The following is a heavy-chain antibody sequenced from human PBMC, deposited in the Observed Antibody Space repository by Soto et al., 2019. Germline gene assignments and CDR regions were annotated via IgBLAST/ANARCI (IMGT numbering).Heavy chain of an antibody. Sequence: GGSLRLSCAASGFTFSIYDMNWVRQAPGKGLEWVSYISRSSSTMYYADSVKGRFTISRDNDKNSLYLQMNRLRDEDTAVYYCARDFGYDDVWGQGTTVTVSS. CDR2: ISRSSSTM. J-gene: IGHJ6*02. CDR3: ARDFGYDDV. CDR1: GFTFSIYD. D-gene: IGHD3-22*01. V-gene: IGHV3-48*02.